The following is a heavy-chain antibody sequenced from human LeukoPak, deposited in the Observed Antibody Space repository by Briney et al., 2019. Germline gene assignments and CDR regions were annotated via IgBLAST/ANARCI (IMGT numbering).Heavy chain of an antibody. J-gene: IGHJ4*02. Sequence: GGSLRLSCAASGFTFSSYAMSWVRQAPGKGLEWVSAISGSGGSPYYADSVKGRFTISRDNSKNTLYLQMNSLRAEDTAVYYCAKETLDYSNVGSYFDYWGQGTLVTVSS. D-gene: IGHD4-11*01. V-gene: IGHV3-23*01. CDR2: ISGSGGSP. CDR1: GFTFSSYA. CDR3: AKETLDYSNVGSYFDY.